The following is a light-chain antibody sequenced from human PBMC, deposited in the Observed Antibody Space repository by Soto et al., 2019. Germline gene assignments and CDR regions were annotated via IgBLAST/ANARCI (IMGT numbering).Light chain of an antibody. CDR3: SSHSNITPYV. CDR1: SSNVGAYNY. CDR2: DVT. V-gene: IGLV2-14*01. Sequence: QSALTKPASVSGSPGQSITLSCTGTSSNVGAYNYVSWYQQHPGKAPKLMIYDVTNRPSGVSNRFSGSKSGNTASLTISGLQAEDEADYFCSSHSNITPYVFGTGTKLTVL. J-gene: IGLJ1*01.